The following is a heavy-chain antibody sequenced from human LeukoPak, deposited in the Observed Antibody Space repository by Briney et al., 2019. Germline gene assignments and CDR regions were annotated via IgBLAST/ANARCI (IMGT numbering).Heavy chain of an antibody. CDR1: GYTFTGYY. CDR3: ARATYYYGSGSYRWFDP. CDR2: ISAYNGNT. J-gene: IGHJ5*02. Sequence: ASVKVSCKASGYTFTGYYMHWVRQAPGQGLEWMGWISAYNGNTNYAQKLQGRVTMTTDTSTSTAYMELRSLRSDDTAVYYCARATYYYGSGSYRWFDPWGQGTLVTVSS. D-gene: IGHD3-10*01. V-gene: IGHV1-18*04.